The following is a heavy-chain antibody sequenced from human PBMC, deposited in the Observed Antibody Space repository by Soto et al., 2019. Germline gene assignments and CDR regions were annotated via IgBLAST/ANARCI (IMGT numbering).Heavy chain of an antibody. D-gene: IGHD2-15*01. CDR2: INSGGSVA. V-gene: IGHV3-48*03. CDR1: RFSFSYYE. J-gene: IGHJ6*02. CDR3: ARDLRHSRLPGLDV. Sequence: PGGSLRLSCSASRFSFSYYEIISARQAPGKGLEWVSYINSGGSVAYYADSAKGRFTISRDNAKNTLYLQMNGLRSEDTAVYYCARDLRHSRLPGLDVWGQGTTVTVSS.